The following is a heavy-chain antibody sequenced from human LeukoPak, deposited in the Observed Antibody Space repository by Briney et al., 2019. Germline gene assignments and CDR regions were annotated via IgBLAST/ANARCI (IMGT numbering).Heavy chain of an antibody. CDR1: GFTLSSYA. D-gene: IGHD6-13*01. CDR2: ISYDGRNK. CDR3: ASHWAQQLVSDY. J-gene: IGHJ4*02. Sequence: GGSLRLSCAASGFTLSSYAMDWVRQAPGKGLEWVAVISYDGRNKYYADSVKGRFTVSRDNSKNTLYLQMNSLRVEDTAVYYCASHWAQQLVSDYWGQGTLVTVSS. V-gene: IGHV3-30*03.